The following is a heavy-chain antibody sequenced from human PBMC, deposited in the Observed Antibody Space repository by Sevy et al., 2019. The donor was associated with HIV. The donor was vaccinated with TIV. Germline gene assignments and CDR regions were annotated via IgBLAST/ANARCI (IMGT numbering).Heavy chain of an antibody. CDR3: AREYYYDSSGYYLNWFDP. CDR1: GFSLNTFS. D-gene: IGHD3-22*01. CDR2: ISSSSNYI. Sequence: GGSLRLSCAASGFSLNTFSMNWVRQRPEKGLEWVSSISSSSNYIFYADSVKGRFTISRDNAKDSLYLQMNSLRAEDTAVYYCAREYYYDSSGYYLNWFDPWGQGTLVTVSS. V-gene: IGHV3-21*01. J-gene: IGHJ5*02.